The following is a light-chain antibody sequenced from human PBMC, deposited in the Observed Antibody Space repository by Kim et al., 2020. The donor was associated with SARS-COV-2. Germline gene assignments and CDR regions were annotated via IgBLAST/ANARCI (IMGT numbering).Light chain of an antibody. CDR2: DVS. J-gene: IGLJ1*01. CDR1: SSDVGGYNY. Sequence: PGQSITLACTGTSSDVGGYNYVSWYQQHPSKAPKLMIYDVSNRPSGVSNRFSGSKSGNTASLTISGLQAEDEADYYCSSYTGSSYVFGTGTKVTVL. V-gene: IGLV2-14*03. CDR3: SSYTGSSYV.